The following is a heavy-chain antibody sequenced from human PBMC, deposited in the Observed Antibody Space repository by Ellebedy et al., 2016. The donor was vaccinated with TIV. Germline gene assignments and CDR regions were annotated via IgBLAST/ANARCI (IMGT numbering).Heavy chain of an antibody. D-gene: IGHD3-22*01. Sequence: SETLSLTCAVSRGSISSDNWWSWVRQPPGKGLEWIGEIFHSGSTTYNPSLTSRVTISVDKSKNQFSLNLTPVTAADTAVYYCARSPGYYYDSSGYYGGHWGQGTLVTVSS. CDR1: RGSISSDNW. CDR3: ARSPGYYYDSSGYYGGH. CDR2: IFHSGST. J-gene: IGHJ4*02. V-gene: IGHV4-4*02.